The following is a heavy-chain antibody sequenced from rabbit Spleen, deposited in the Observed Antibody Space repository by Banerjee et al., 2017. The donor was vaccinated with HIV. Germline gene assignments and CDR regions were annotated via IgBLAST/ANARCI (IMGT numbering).Heavy chain of an antibody. CDR2: IDTGSRDFT. CDR3: ARDTGSSFSTYGMDL. CDR1: GFDFSNYNF. D-gene: IGHD8-1*01. Sequence: QEQLEESGGGLVQPGVSLTLTCTASGFDFSNYNFMCWVRQAPGKGLEWIACIDTGSRDFTYYASWAKGRFTISKTPSTTVTLQMTSLTVADTATYFCARDTGSSFSTYGMDLWGQGTLVTVS. J-gene: IGHJ6*01. V-gene: IGHV1S45*01.